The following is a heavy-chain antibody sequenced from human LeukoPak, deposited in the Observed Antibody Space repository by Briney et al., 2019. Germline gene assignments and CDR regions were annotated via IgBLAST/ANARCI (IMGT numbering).Heavy chain of an antibody. CDR3: ARDYLWGVAALDY. CDR1: GFTFSRYS. V-gene: IGHV3-21*01. D-gene: IGHD2-15*01. CDR2: ISSSSSYI. Sequence: GGSLRLSCAASGFTFSRYSMNWVRQAPGKGLEWVSSISSSSSYIYYADSVKGRFTISRDNAKNSLYLQMNSLRAEDTAVYYCARDYLWGVAALDYWGQGTLVTVSS. J-gene: IGHJ4*02.